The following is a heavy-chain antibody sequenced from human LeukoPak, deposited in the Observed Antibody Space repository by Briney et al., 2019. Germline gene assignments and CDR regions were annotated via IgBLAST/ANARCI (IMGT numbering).Heavy chain of an antibody. J-gene: IGHJ4*02. CDR3: ASGLRWAGYYFDY. D-gene: IGHD2-21*01. Sequence: SETLSLTCTVSGGSISSYYWSWIQQPPGKGLEWIGYIYYSGSTNYNPSLKSRVTISVDTSKNQFSLKLSSVTAADTAVYYCASGLRWAGYYFDYWGQGTLVTVSS. CDR1: GGSISSYY. V-gene: IGHV4-59*08. CDR2: IYYSGST.